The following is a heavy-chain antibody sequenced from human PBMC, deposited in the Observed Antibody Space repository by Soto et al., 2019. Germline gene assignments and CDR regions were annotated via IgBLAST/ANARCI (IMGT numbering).Heavy chain of an antibody. V-gene: IGHV4-59*01. CDR1: GGSISSYY. Sequence: SETLSLTCTVSGGSISSYYWSWIRQPPGKGLEWIGYIYYSGSTNYNPSLKSRVTISVDTSKNQFSLKLSSVTAADTAVYYCARALGYYDSSETDAFDIWGQGTMVTVSS. J-gene: IGHJ3*02. CDR3: ARALGYYDSSETDAFDI. CDR2: IYYSGST. D-gene: IGHD3-22*01.